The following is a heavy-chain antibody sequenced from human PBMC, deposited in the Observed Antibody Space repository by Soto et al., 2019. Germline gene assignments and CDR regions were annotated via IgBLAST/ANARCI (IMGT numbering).Heavy chain of an antibody. V-gene: IGHV3-21*02. D-gene: IGHD4-17*01. CDR2: ISSSSSYI. CDR1: GFTFSAYS. Sequence: EVQLVESGGGLVKPGGSLRLSCAASGFTFSAYSMIWVRQAPGKGLEWVSSISSSSSYIKYADSVKGRFTISRDNAKNSLYLQVNSLTAEDTAVYYCARERNYGEGGVGDYWGQGTLVTVSS. J-gene: IGHJ4*02. CDR3: ARERNYGEGGVGDY.